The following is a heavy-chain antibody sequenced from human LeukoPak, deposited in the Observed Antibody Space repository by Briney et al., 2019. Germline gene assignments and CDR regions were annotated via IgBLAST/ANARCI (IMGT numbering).Heavy chain of an antibody. V-gene: IGHV1-8*01. CDR3: ARVSGWYVAYFDY. CDR1: GYTFTSYD. J-gene: IGHJ4*02. Sequence: ASVKVSCKASGYTFTSYDINWVRQATGQGLEWMGWMNSNSGNTGYAQKFQGRVTITRNTSISTAYMELSSLRSEDTAVYYCARVSGWYVAYFDYWGQGTLVTVSS. CDR2: MNSNSGNT. D-gene: IGHD6-19*01.